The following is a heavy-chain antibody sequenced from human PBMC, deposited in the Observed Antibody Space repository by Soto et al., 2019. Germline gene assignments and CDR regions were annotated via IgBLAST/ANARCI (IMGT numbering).Heavy chain of an antibody. CDR3: ATAPLNVDTAMVTDY. V-gene: IGHV1-24*01. Sequence: ASVKVSCKVSGYTLTELSMHWVRQAPGKGLEWMGGFDPEDGETIYAQKFQGRVTMTEDTSTDTAYMELSSLRSEDTVVYYCATAPLNVDTAMVTDYWGQGTLVTVSS. D-gene: IGHD5-18*01. CDR2: FDPEDGET. J-gene: IGHJ4*02. CDR1: GYTLTELS.